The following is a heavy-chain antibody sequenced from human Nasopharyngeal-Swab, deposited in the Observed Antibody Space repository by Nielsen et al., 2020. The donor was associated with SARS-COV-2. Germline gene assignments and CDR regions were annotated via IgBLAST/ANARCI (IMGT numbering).Heavy chain of an antibody. CDR1: GGSISSSNW. J-gene: IGHJ3*02. V-gene: IGHV4-4*02. Sequence: SETLSLTCAVSGGSISSSNWWSWVRQPPGKGLEWSGEIYHSGSTNYNPSLKSRVTISVDESKNQFSLKLSSVTAADTAVYFCARDVVGATTTDAFDIWGHGTMATVSS. CDR3: ARDVVGATTTDAFDI. D-gene: IGHD1-26*01. CDR2: IYHSGST.